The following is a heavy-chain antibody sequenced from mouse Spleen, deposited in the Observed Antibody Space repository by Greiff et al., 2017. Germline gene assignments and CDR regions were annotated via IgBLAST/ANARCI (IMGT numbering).Heavy chain of an antibody. CDR1: GFTFSDYG. V-gene: IGHV5-17*01. CDR3: ARQNFGFYYAMDY. Sequence: DVMLVESGGGLVKPGGSLKLSCAASGFTFSDYGMHWVRQAPEKGLEWVAYISSGSSTIYYADTVKGRFTISRDNAKNTLFLQMTSLRSEDTAMYYCARQNFGFYYAMDYWGQGTSVTVSS. J-gene: IGHJ4*01. CDR2: ISSGSSTI.